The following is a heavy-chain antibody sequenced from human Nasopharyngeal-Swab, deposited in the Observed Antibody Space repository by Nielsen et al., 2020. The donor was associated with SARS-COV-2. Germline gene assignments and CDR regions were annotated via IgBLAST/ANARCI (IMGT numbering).Heavy chain of an antibody. D-gene: IGHD1-14*01. J-gene: IGHJ3*02. Sequence: GGSLRLSCEASGFTFNNYGMHWVRQAPGEGLEWVAVISYEGSKKYYADFVKGRFTVSRDSFKNTLYLQMDTLRPEDTAIYYCAKANQFFWSGQFRNDAFDIWGQGTMVTVSS. CDR1: GFTFNNYG. V-gene: IGHV3-30*18. CDR3: AKANQFFWSGQFRNDAFDI. CDR2: ISYEGSKK.